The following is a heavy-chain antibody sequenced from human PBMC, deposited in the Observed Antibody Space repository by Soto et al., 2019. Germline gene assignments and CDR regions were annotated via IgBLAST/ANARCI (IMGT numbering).Heavy chain of an antibody. D-gene: IGHD2-2*02. CDR2: IYHSGST. Sequence: PSETLSLTCAVPGGSISSGGYSWSWIRQPPGKGLEWIGYIYHSGSTYYNPSLKSRVTISVDRSKNQFSLKLSSVTAADTAVYYCARALVVVPAAIPAGWFDPWGQGTLVTVSS. CDR3: ARALVVVPAAIPAGWFDP. J-gene: IGHJ5*02. CDR1: GGSISSGGYS. V-gene: IGHV4-30-2*01.